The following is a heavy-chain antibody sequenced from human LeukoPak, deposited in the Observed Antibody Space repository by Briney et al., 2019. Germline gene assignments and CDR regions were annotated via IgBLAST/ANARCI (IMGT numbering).Heavy chain of an antibody. V-gene: IGHV4-61*02. D-gene: IGHD2-21*01. CDR3: ARSSRAYCGGDCWNDAFDI. Sequence: SETLSLTCTVSGGSISSGSYYWSWIRQPAGKGLEWIGRIYTSGSTNYNPSLKSRVTISVDTSKNRFSLKLSSVTAADTAVYYCARSSRAYCGGDCWNDAFDIWGQGTMVTVSS. CDR1: GGSISSGSYY. J-gene: IGHJ3*02. CDR2: IYTSGST.